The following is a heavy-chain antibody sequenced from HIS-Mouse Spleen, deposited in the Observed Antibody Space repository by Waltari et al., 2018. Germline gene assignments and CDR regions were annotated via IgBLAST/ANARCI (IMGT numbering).Heavy chain of an antibody. CDR1: GGSISSSSYY. CDR2: IYYSGRT. Sequence: QLQLQESGPGLVKPSETLSLTCTVSGGSISSSSYYWGWIRQPPGQGLAWIGSIYYSGRTSSNPALKSRGTISVDTSKNQCALKLSSVTAADTAVYYCAREIPYSSSWYDWYFDLWGRGTLVTVSS. V-gene: IGHV4-39*07. CDR3: AREIPYSSSWYDWYFDL. J-gene: IGHJ2*01. D-gene: IGHD6-13*01.